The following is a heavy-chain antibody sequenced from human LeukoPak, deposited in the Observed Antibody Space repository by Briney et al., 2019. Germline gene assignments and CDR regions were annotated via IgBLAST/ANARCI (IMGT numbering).Heavy chain of an antibody. D-gene: IGHD3-22*01. CDR3: ARDPVYDSSGYYYYDAFDI. CDR1: GDSVSSNSAG. V-gene: IGHV6-1*01. CDR2: TYYRSEWYS. Sequence: SQTLSLTCAISGDSVSSNSAGWNWIRQSPSRGLEWLGRTYYRSEWYSDYAVSVKSRITINPDTSKNQFSLQLNSVTPEDTAVYYCARDPVYDSSGYYYYDAFDIWGQGTMVTVSS. J-gene: IGHJ3*02.